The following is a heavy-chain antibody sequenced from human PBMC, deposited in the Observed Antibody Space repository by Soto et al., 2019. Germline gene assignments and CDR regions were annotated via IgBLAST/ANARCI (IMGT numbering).Heavy chain of an antibody. CDR3: ARVLYYGSGRYCPYGMEV. J-gene: IGHJ6*02. V-gene: IGHV1-69*01. CDR2: VSPPFRTS. D-gene: IGHD3-10*01. CDR1: GVSFNNNG. Sequence: QVQLVQSGAEVKKPGSSVKVSCKTSGVSFNNNGIGWVRQAPGHGLEWMGGVSPPFRTSNYARKFQGRISITADASTGTVNMELSSLTSEDTAQYYCARVLYYGSGRYCPYGMEVWGQGTTVTVSS.